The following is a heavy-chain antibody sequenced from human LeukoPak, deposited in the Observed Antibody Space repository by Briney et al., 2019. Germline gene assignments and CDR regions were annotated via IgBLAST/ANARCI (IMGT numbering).Heavy chain of an antibody. CDR3: AREVAAGLDYYYGMDV. CDR1: GFTFSSYG. D-gene: IGHD6-13*01. V-gene: IGHV3-33*01. Sequence: GRSLRLSCAASGFTFSSYGMHWVRQAPGKGLEWVAVIWYDGSNKYYADSVKGRFTISRDNSKNTLYLQMNSLRAEDTAVYYCAREVAAGLDYYYGMDVWGKGTTVTVSS. CDR2: IWYDGSNK. J-gene: IGHJ6*04.